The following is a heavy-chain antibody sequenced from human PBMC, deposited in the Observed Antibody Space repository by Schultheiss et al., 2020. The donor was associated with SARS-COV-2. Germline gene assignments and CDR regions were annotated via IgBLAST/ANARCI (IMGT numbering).Heavy chain of an antibody. CDR2: ISWNSGSI. Sequence: SLRLSCAASGFTFDDYAMHWVRQAPGKGLEWVSGISWNSGSIGYADSVKGRFTISRDNAKNSLYLQMNSLRAEDTALYYCAKETLYYYGSGSSGMDVWGQGTTVTVSS. V-gene: IGHV3-9*01. D-gene: IGHD3-10*01. CDR1: GFTFDDYA. CDR3: AKETLYYYGSGSSGMDV. J-gene: IGHJ6*02.